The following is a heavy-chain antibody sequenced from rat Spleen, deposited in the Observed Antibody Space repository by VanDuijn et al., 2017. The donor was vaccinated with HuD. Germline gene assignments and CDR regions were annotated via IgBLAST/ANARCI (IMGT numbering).Heavy chain of an antibody. CDR1: GFTFSNYD. D-gene: IGHD1-2*01. V-gene: IGHV5S13*01. CDR3: ARDYSNFFPYWYFDF. J-gene: IGHJ1*01. Sequence: EVQLVESGGGLVQPGRSLKLSCEASGFTFSNYDMAWVRQAPTKGLEWIASISTGGGNTYYRDSVKGRFTISRDNAKNTQYLKMDSRRSEDTATYSCARDYSNFFPYWYFDFWGPGTMVTVSS. CDR2: ISTGGGNT.